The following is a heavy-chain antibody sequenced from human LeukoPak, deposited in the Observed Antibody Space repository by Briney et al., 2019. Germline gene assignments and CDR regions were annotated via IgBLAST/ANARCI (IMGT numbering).Heavy chain of an antibody. CDR1: GAFITSYH. Sequence: QSSETLSLTCTVSGAFITSYHLSWVRQSAGKGLEWIGRIYTSGSTNYNPSLKSRVTISVDTSKNQFSLKLSSVTAKDTGVYYCARVGGSGSYYSSYYYYYYMDVWGKGTTVPVSS. D-gene: IGHD3-10*01. V-gene: IGHV4-4*07. CDR3: ARVGGSGSYYSSYYYYYYMDV. J-gene: IGHJ6*03. CDR2: IYTSGST.